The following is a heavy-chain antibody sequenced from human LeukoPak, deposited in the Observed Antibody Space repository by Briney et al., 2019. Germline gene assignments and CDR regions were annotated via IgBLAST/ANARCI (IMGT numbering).Heavy chain of an antibody. Sequence: GGSLRLSCAASGFSFSSYSMNWVRQAPGKGLEWVSSISGSSSYIYSADSVKGRFTISRDNAKNSLYLQMNSLRAEDTAVYYCARDHHYDILTGYPWDYYYGMDVWGKGTTVTVSS. CDR2: ISGSSSYI. V-gene: IGHV3-21*01. CDR1: GFSFSSYS. J-gene: IGHJ6*04. D-gene: IGHD3-9*01. CDR3: ARDHHYDILTGYPWDYYYGMDV.